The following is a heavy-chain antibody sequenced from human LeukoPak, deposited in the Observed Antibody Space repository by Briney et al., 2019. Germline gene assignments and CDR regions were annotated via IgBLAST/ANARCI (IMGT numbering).Heavy chain of an antibody. D-gene: IGHD2-21*02. CDR1: GFTFSNYW. J-gene: IGHJ6*02. CDR3: ARDGDFIVVVTKRPYYYYGMDV. V-gene: IGHV3-23*01. CDR2: ISVGGGST. Sequence: GGSLRLSCAASGFTFSNYWMHWVRQAPGKGLVWVSSISVGGGSTYYADSVEGRFTISRDNSENTLYLQMNSLSGEDTAVYYCARDGDFIVVVTKRPYYYYGMDVWGQGTTVTVSS.